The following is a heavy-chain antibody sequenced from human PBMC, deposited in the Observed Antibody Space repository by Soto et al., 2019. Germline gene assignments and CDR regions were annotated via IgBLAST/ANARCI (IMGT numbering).Heavy chain of an antibody. D-gene: IGHD3-3*01. CDR1: GGSISSSSYY. Sequence: LSLTCTVSGGSISSSSYYWGWIRQPPGKGLEWIGSIYYSGSTYYNPSLKSRVTISVDTSKNQFSLKLSSVTAADTAVYYCARPAYYDFWSGLYPGSYYYYYMDVWGRGTTVTVSS. J-gene: IGHJ6*03. CDR3: ARPAYYDFWSGLYPGSYYYYYMDV. CDR2: IYYSGST. V-gene: IGHV4-39*01.